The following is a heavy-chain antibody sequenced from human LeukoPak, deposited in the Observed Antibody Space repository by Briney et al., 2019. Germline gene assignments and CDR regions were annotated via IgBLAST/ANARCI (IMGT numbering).Heavy chain of an antibody. Sequence: SETLSLTCTVSGYSISTGYYWDWIRQPPGKGLEWIGTFYHGGSTYYNPSLKSRVTISVDTSKNQFSLKLSSVTAADTAVYYCARDRNYYGSGSDYMDVWGKGTTVTVSS. J-gene: IGHJ6*03. D-gene: IGHD3-10*01. V-gene: IGHV4-38-2*02. CDR1: GYSISTGYY. CDR2: FYHGGST. CDR3: ARDRNYYGSGSDYMDV.